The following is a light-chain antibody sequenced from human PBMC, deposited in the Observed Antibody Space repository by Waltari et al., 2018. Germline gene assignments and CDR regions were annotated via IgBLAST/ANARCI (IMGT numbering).Light chain of an antibody. CDR1: SSDVGGYNY. V-gene: IGLV2-11*01. CDR3: SSYAGTYTGV. J-gene: IGLJ3*02. CDR2: DVT. Sequence: QSALTQPRSVSESPGQSVTISCTGTSSDVGGYNYISWYQHHPGKAPKLIIYDVTKRPSGVPDRVSASEAGNTASLTISGLRAEDEADYYCSSYAGTYTGVFGGGTKLTVL.